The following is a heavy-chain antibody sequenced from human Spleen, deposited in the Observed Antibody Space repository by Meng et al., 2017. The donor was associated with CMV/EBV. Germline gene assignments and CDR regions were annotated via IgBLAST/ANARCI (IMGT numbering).Heavy chain of an antibody. Sequence: GESLKISCAASGFTFSSYEMKWVRQAPGKGLEWVSYIGSSGVSIYYADSVKGRFTISRDNAKISLHLQLNTLRAEDTAVYYCARDQDGSYFYYWGQGTLVTVSS. CDR3: ARDQDGSYFYY. V-gene: IGHV3-48*03. D-gene: IGHD1-26*01. J-gene: IGHJ4*02. CDR2: IGSSGVSI. CDR1: GFTFSSYE.